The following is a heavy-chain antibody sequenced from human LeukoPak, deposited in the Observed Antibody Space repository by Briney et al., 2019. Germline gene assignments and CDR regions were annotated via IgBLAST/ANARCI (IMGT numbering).Heavy chain of an antibody. CDR2: INPNSGGK. J-gene: IGHJ4*02. Sequence: AXVKVSCKASGYTFTGYYMHWVRQAPGRGLEWMGRINPNSGGKNYAQEFQGRVTMTRDTSISTAYMELSRLRSDDTAVYYCARVRIAAAGTSNYWGQGTLVTVSS. V-gene: IGHV1-2*06. CDR3: ARVRIAAAGTSNY. CDR1: GYTFTGYY. D-gene: IGHD6-13*01.